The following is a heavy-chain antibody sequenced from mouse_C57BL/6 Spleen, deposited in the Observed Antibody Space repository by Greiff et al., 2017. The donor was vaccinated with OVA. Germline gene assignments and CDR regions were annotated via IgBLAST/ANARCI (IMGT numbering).Heavy chain of an antibody. V-gene: IGHV1-9*01. D-gene: IGHD2-3*01. Sequence: QVHVKQSGAELMKPGASVKLSCKATGYTFTVYWIEWVKQRPGHGLEWIGGILPGSGSSNTTEPFKGKATFTADPSSNTTYMKLSSLTTEDAAICYCARGDGYPFAYGGQGTQVTVSA. J-gene: IGHJ3*01. CDR1: GYTFTVYW. CDR3: ARGDGYPFAY. CDR2: ILPGSGSS.